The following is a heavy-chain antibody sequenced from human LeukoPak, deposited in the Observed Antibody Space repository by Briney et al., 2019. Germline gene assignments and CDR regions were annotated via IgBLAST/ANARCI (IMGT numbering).Heavy chain of an antibody. D-gene: IGHD3-3*01. Sequence: GASVKVSCTASGYTFTSYYMHWVRQAPGQGLEWIGIINPSGGSTNYAQNFQGRVTMTRDNSTNTVYMELSSLRSEDTAVYYCARDHIRITIFGVERGYYYYYMDVWGKGTTVTVSS. CDR1: GYTFTSYY. V-gene: IGHV1-46*01. J-gene: IGHJ6*03. CDR3: ARDHIRITIFGVERGYYYYYMDV. CDR2: INPSGGST.